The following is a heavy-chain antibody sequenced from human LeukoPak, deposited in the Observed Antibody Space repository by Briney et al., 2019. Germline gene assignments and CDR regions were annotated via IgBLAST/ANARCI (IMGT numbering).Heavy chain of an antibody. D-gene: IGHD3-9*01. Sequence: SETLSLTCTVSRGCISSYYWSWIRQPAGKGLEWIGRIYTSGSTNYNPSLKSRPTLSVDKSKNEFSLKLSSVTAADTAVYYCAREPGYSGSFDYWGQGNLVTVSS. V-gene: IGHV4-4*07. CDR2: IYTSGST. J-gene: IGHJ4*02. CDR1: RGCISSYY. CDR3: AREPGYSGSFDY.